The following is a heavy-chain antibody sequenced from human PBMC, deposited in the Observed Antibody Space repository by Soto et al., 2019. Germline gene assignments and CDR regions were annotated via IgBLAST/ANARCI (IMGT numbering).Heavy chain of an antibody. V-gene: IGHV3-74*01. Sequence: GGSLKLSCAASGFNFSNYWMHWVRQAPGKGLVWVSRINSDGSDINYADFVKGRFTIARDNAKNTLYLQMHSLRVEDSAVYYCAIDLFVVSSLDPWGQGTLVTVSS. CDR3: AIDLFVVSSLDP. D-gene: IGHD3-16*02. CDR2: INSDGSDI. J-gene: IGHJ5*02. CDR1: GFNFSNYW.